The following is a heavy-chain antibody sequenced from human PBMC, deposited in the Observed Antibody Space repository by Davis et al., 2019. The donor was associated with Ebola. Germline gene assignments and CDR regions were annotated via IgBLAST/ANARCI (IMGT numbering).Heavy chain of an antibody. D-gene: IGHD6-13*01. V-gene: IGHV4-59*08. CDR2: IYYSGST. Sequence: MPSETLSLTCTVSGGSISSYYWSWIRQPPGKGLEWIGYIYYSGSTNYNPSLKSRVTISVDTSKNQFSLKLSSVTAADTAVYYRAGGDSSSWDGWFDPWGQGTLVTVSS. J-gene: IGHJ5*02. CDR3: AGGDSSSWDGWFDP. CDR1: GGSISSYY.